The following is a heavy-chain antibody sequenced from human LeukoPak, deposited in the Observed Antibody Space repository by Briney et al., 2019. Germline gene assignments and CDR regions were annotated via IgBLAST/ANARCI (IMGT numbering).Heavy chain of an antibody. V-gene: IGHV5-51*01. D-gene: IGHD6-19*01. Sequence: EFLKISCKGSGYSFTSYWIAWVRHMPGKGLACMGIIYPGDSDTRYSPSFQGQVTISADKSISTAYLQWSSLKASDTAMYYCARQVAGFDYWGQGTLVTVSS. CDR2: IYPGDSDT. CDR3: ARQVAGFDY. J-gene: IGHJ4*02. CDR1: GYSFTSYW.